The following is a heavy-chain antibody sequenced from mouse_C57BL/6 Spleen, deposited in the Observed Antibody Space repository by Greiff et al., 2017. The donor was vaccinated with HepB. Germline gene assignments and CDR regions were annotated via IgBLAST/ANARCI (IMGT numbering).Heavy chain of an antibody. CDR1: GYTFTDYE. CDR3: TRKRDYYGSSY. D-gene: IGHD1-1*01. J-gene: IGHJ2*01. Sequence: VKLMESGAELVRPGASVTLSCKASGYTFTDYEMHWVKQTPVHGLEWIGAIDPETGGTAYNQKFKGKAILTADKSSSTAYMELRSLTSEDSAVYYCTRKRDYYGSSYWGQGTTLTVSS. CDR2: IDPETGGT. V-gene: IGHV1-15*01.